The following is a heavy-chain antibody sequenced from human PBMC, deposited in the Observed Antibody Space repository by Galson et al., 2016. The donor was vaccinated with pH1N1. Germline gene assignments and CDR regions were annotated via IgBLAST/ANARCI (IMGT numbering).Heavy chain of an antibody. J-gene: IGHJ4*02. Sequence: SVKVSCKASKGTFSSYAMTWVRQAPGQGLEWMGGIIGMFGTANYAQKFQGRLTINADEFTSTAYMELTSLRSDDTAVYYCARGNYYYDSGPLDFWGQGIPVTVSS. D-gene: IGHD3-10*01. CDR3: ARGNYYYDSGPLDF. V-gene: IGHV1-69*13. CDR2: IIGMFGTA. CDR1: KGTFSSYA.